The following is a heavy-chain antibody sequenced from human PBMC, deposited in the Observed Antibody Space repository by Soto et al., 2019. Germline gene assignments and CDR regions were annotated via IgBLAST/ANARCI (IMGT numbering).Heavy chain of an antibody. V-gene: IGHV1-18*01. CDR3: ARAGFSNSWRGILGPGVHRLENDN. Sequence: QVQLVQSGAEVKKTGASVEVSCKASGYTFISYGISWVRQAPGQGLEWMGWISAYNGKTNYAQKFQGRVTMTTDTSKSTGYMGLREQRSDGTAAYFSARAGFSNSWRGILGPGVHRLENDNWGQGTLVNVS. J-gene: IGHJ4*02. D-gene: IGHD6-13*01. CDR2: ISAYNGKT. CDR1: GYTFISYG.